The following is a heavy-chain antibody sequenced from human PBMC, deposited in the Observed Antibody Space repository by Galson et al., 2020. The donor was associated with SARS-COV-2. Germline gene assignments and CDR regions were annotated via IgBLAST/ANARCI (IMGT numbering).Heavy chain of an antibody. D-gene: IGHD6-6*01. J-gene: IGHJ6*02. CDR2: NSGYNGYT. V-gene: IGHV1-18*01. CDR1: VYTFTTYG. Sequence: ASVKDSRKSSVYTFTTYGIRWVRQAPGQGLEWLGWNSGYNGYTKYAQKLQGRVTITTDTSTTTAYMGRRSLRSDDTAVYYCARDSERLSPDSGSSGYHYYSMDVWGQGTTVTVSS. CDR3: ARDSERLSPDSGSSGYHYYSMDV.